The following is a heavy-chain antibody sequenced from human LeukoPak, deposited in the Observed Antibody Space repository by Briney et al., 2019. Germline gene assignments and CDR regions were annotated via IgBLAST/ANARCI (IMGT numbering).Heavy chain of an antibody. CDR1: GYTFTSYD. J-gene: IGHJ6*03. Sequence: ASVKVSCKASGYTFTSYDINWVRQATGQGLEWMGWMNPNSGNTGYAQKFQGRVTSTRNTSISTAYMELSSLRSEDTAVYYCARGRTTVVTPTNYYYYYMDVWGKGTTVTVSS. V-gene: IGHV1-8*03. D-gene: IGHD4-23*01. CDR3: ARGRTTVVTPTNYYYYYMDV. CDR2: MNPNSGNT.